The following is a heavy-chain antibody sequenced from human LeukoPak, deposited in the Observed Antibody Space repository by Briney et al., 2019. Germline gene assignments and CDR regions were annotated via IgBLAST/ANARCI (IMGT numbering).Heavy chain of an antibody. CDR2: IKQDGSEK. Sequence: GGSLRLSCAASGFTFSDYYMSWIRQAPGKGLEWVANIKQDGSEKYYVDSVKGRFTISRDNAKNSLYLQMNSLRAEDTAVYYCARDPRRLGNAFDIWGQGTMVTVSS. D-gene: IGHD7-27*01. J-gene: IGHJ3*02. V-gene: IGHV3-7*01. CDR3: ARDPRRLGNAFDI. CDR1: GFTFSDYY.